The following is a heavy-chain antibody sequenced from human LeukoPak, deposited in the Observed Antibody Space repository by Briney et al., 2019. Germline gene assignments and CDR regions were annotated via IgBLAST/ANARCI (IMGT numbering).Heavy chain of an antibody. CDR3: ARDYCSSTSCLFDY. CDR1: GFTFSSYG. Sequence: GGSLRLSCAASGFTFSSYGMHWVRQAPGQGLEWVAVIWSDGSNKYNVDSVKGRFTISRDNSKNTLYLQMNSLRTEDTAVYYCARDYCSSTSCLFDYWGQGTLVTVSS. J-gene: IGHJ4*02. V-gene: IGHV3-33*01. CDR2: IWSDGSNK. D-gene: IGHD2-2*01.